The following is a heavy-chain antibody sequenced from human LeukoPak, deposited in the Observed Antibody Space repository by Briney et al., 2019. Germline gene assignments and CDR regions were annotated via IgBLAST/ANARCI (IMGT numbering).Heavy chain of an antibody. CDR3: ARGGGIAGAVGAFDI. J-gene: IGHJ3*02. CDR2: ISAYNGNT. D-gene: IGHD1-26*01. Sequence: ASVKVSCKASGYTFTSYGISWVRQPPGQGREGMGWISAYNGNTNYAQKLQGRVTMTTDTSTSTAYMELRSLRSDDTAVYYCARGGGIAGAVGAFDIWGQGTMVTVSS. CDR1: GYTFTSYG. V-gene: IGHV1-18*01.